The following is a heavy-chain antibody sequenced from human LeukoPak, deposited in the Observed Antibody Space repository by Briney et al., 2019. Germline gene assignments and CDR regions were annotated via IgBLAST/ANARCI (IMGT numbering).Heavy chain of an antibody. Sequence: GGSLRLSCAVSGFTFSSYSMNWVRQAPGKGLEWVSYISSSSGTIYYADSVKGRFTISIDNGNNSLYLQMNSLTAEDTAVYYCARGMGQRYEVVYGSGSYYDYWGQGTLVTVSS. V-gene: IGHV3-48*04. CDR1: GFTFSSYS. D-gene: IGHD3-10*01. CDR3: ARGMGQRYEVVYGSGSYYDY. J-gene: IGHJ4*02. CDR2: ISSSSGTI.